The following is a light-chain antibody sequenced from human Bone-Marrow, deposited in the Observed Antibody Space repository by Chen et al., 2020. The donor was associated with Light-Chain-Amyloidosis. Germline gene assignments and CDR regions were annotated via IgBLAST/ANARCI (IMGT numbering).Light chain of an antibody. CDR3: QVWDSSSDLVV. V-gene: IGLV3-21*04. CDR1: NIGSKS. J-gene: IGLJ2*01. Sequence: SSVLTQPPSVSVAPGQTARITCGGNNIGSKSVHWYQQKPGQAPVLVIYYDSDRPSGIPERFSGSNSGNTATLTISRVEAGDEADYYCQVWDSSSDLVVFGGGTKLTVL. CDR2: YDS.